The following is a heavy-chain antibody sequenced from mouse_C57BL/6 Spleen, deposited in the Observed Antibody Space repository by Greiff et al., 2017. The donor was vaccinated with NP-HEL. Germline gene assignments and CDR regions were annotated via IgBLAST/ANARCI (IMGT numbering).Heavy chain of an antibody. CDR3: ARRDIYYDYEGYFDV. Sequence: VQLQQSGAELVRPGTSVKVSCKASGYAFTNYLIEWVKQRPGQGLEWIGVINPGSGGTNYNEKFKGKATLTADKSSSTAYMQLSSLTSEDSAVYVCARRDIYYDYEGYFDVWGTGTTVTVSS. J-gene: IGHJ1*03. CDR2: INPGSGGT. CDR1: GYAFTNYL. D-gene: IGHD2-4*01. V-gene: IGHV1-54*01.